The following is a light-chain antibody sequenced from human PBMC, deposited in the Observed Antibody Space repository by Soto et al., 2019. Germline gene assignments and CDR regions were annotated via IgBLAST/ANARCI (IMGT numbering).Light chain of an antibody. Sequence: MLLTQSPSTRSLAPGGRATPSCRASQSVSSSYLAWYQQKPGLAPRLLMFDASSRANGIPDRFRGSGSGTGFTLTISSLEPEDFAVYYCQQYSSSLWTFGQGTKVDI. V-gene: IGKV3D-20*01. CDR1: QSVSSSY. CDR2: DAS. CDR3: QQYSSSLWT. J-gene: IGKJ1*01.